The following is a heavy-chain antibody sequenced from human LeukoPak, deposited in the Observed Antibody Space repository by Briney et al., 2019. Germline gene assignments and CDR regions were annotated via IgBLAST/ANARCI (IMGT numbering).Heavy chain of an antibody. Sequence: GGSLRLSCAASGFTFSSYSMNWVRQAPGKGLEWVSYISSSSTTMWYSDSVKGRFTTSRDNAKNSLYLQMNSLRAEDTAVYYCAKARYSSGWYKDYWGQGTLVTVSS. CDR3: AKARYSSGWYKDY. CDR1: GFTFSSYS. D-gene: IGHD6-19*01. J-gene: IGHJ4*02. CDR2: ISSSSTTM. V-gene: IGHV3-48*01.